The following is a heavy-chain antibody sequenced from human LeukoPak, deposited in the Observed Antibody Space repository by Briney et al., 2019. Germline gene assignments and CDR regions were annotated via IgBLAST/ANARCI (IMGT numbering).Heavy chain of an antibody. D-gene: IGHD5-12*01. CDR3: ARAEWLWLRSGRSGDAFDI. Sequence: SETLSLTCTVSGGSITSSSHYWGWIRQPPGKGLEWIGSIYYSGDTYYNPSLKSRDTISVDTSKSQFSLKLSSVTAADTAVYYCARAEWLWLRSGRSGDAFDIWGQGTMVTVSS. CDR2: IYYSGDT. CDR1: GGSITSSSHY. V-gene: IGHV4-39*07. J-gene: IGHJ3*02.